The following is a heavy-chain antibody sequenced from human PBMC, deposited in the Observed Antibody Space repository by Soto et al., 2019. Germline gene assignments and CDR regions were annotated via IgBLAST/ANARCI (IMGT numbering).Heavy chain of an antibody. CDR3: ARGGYFDSSNYLAY. CDR1: GYTFTSYG. Sequence: GASVKVSCKASGYTFTSYGINWVRQAPGRGLEWMGWINPGNDNTKYSQQFQGRVIIDRDTSASTAYMELSSLRSEDTAVYYCARGGYFDSSNYLAYWGLGTLVTVSS. V-gene: IGHV1-3*01. CDR2: INPGNDNT. D-gene: IGHD3-22*01. J-gene: IGHJ4*02.